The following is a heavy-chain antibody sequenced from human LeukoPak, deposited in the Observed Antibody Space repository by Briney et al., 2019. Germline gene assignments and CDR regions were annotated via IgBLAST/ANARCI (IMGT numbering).Heavy chain of an antibody. CDR2: IGSDGTYK. V-gene: IGHV3-30*02. Sequence: PGGSLRLSCAASGFTFSAYGMHWVRQAPGKGLEWVAFIGSDGTYKYYVDSVKGRFTISRDNSKNTLYLQMNGLRAEDTAVYYCAKGVEDSGIYYYYYMDVWGKGTTVTVSS. CDR3: AKGVEDSGIYYYYYMDV. D-gene: IGHD2-15*01. J-gene: IGHJ6*03. CDR1: GFTFSAYG.